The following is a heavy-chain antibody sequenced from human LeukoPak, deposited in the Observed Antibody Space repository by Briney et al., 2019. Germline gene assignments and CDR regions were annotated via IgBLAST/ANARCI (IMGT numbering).Heavy chain of an antibody. D-gene: IGHD3-10*01. J-gene: IGHJ3*02. CDR1: GFTFNTYW. V-gene: IGHV4-59*08. CDR3: ARHLWRGGTTDSFDI. Sequence: GSLRLSCAASGFTFNTYWMSWIRQPPGKGLEWIGDIDYSGRTNYNPSLKSRVTISVDTSKNQFSLKLSPVTAADTAVYYCARHLWRGGTTDSFDIWGQGTMVSVSS. CDR2: IDYSGRT.